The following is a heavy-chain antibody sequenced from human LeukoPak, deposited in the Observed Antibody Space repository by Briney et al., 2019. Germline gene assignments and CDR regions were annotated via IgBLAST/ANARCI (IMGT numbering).Heavy chain of an antibody. D-gene: IGHD3-10*01. CDR1: GGSFSGYY. CDR2: INHSGST. V-gene: IGHV4-34*01. Sequence: PSETLSLTCAVYGGSFSGYYWSWIRQPPGKGLEWIGEINHSGSTNYNPSLKSRVTISVDTSKNQFSLKLSSVTAADTAVYYCARGVNGGLGLNWFDPWGQGTLVTVSS. CDR3: ARGVNGGLGLNWFDP. J-gene: IGHJ5*02.